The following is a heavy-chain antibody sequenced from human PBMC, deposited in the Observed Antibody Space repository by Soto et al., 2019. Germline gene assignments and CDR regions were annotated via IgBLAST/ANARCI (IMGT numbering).Heavy chain of an antibody. V-gene: IGHV3-21*01. CDR3: ATALGYSSSWDN. J-gene: IGHJ4*02. Sequence: EVQLVESGGGLVKPGGSLRLSCAASGFTFSSYSMNWVRQAPGKGLEWVSSISSSSSYIYYADSVKGRFTISRDNAKNSLYLQMASQRAEDTAVYYFATALGYSSSWDNWGQGTLVTVSS. CDR2: ISSSSSYI. D-gene: IGHD6-13*01. CDR1: GFTFSSYS.